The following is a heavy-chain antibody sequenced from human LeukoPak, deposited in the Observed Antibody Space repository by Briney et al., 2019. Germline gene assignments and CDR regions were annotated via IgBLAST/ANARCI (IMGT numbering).Heavy chain of an antibody. J-gene: IGHJ5*02. Sequence: SETLSLTCTVSGGCLSSYYWSWIRQPPGKGLEWIGYSYTSGSTNYNPSLKSRVTISVDTSKNQFSLRLSSVTAADTAVYYCARGVREYSSSFWFDPWGQGTLVTVSS. CDR3: ARGVREYSSSFWFDP. CDR2: SYTSGST. V-gene: IGHV4-4*09. D-gene: IGHD6-6*01. CDR1: GGCLSSYY.